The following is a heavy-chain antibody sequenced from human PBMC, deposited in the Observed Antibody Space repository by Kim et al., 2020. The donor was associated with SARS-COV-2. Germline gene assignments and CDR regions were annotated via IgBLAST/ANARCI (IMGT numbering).Heavy chain of an antibody. CDR3: ARDPQYYGSGSYCMDV. CDR2: ISSSSSYI. J-gene: IGHJ6*02. Sequence: GGSLRLSCAASGFTFSSYSMNWVRQAPGKGLEWVSSISSSSSYIYYADSVKGRFTISRDNAKNSLYLQMNSLRAEDTAVYYCARDPQYYGSGSYCMDVWGQGTTVTVSS. V-gene: IGHV3-21*01. CDR1: GFTFSSYS. D-gene: IGHD3-10*01.